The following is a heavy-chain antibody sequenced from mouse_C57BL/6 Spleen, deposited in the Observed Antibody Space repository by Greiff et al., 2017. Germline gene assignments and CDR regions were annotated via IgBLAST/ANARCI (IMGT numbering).Heavy chain of an antibody. V-gene: IGHV1-82*01. CDR2: LYPGDGDT. D-gene: IGHD1-1*01. J-gene: IGHJ2*01. CDR1: GYAFSSSW. Sequence: VQLQQSGPELVKPGASVKISCKASGYAFSSSWMNWVKQRPGKGLEWIGRLYPGDGDTNYNGKFKGKATLTADKSSSTAYMQLSSLTSEDSAVYFCARGVITTVVATADYFDYWGQGTTLTVSS. CDR3: ARGVITTVVATADYFDY.